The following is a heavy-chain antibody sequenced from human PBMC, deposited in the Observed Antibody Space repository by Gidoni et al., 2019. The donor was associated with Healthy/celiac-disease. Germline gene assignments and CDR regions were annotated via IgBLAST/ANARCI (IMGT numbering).Heavy chain of an antibody. Sequence: QLQLQASGPGLVKPSATLSLTCTVSGGSISSSSYYWGWIRQPPGKGLEWIGSIYYSGSTYYNPSLKSRVTISVDTSKNQFSLKLSSVTAADTAVYYCARVGWGIAAAGFFDYWGQGTLVTVSS. CDR3: ARVGWGIAAAGFFDY. CDR2: IYYSGST. V-gene: IGHV4-39*07. CDR1: GGSISSSSYY. D-gene: IGHD6-13*01. J-gene: IGHJ4*02.